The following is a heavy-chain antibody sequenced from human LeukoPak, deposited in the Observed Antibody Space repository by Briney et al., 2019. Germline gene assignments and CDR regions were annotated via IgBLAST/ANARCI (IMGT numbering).Heavy chain of an antibody. CDR2: IWYDGSNK. D-gene: IGHD4-17*01. J-gene: IGHJ4*02. CDR1: GFTFSSYS. V-gene: IGHV3-33*08. CDR3: ARDRIDYGDIYYFDY. Sequence: GGSLRLSCAASGFTFSSYSMNWVRQAPGKGLEWVAVIWYDGSNKYYADSVKGRFTISRDNSKNTLYLQMNSLRAEDTAVYYCARDRIDYGDIYYFDYWGQGTLVTVSS.